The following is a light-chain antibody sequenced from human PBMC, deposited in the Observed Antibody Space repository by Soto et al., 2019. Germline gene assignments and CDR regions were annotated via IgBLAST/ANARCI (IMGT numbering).Light chain of an antibody. CDR3: WSYAVSINV. CDR1: GSDVGAYKY. CDR2: EVS. V-gene: IGLV2-8*01. J-gene: IGLJ1*01. Sequence: QSALTQPPSASGSPGQSLTISCAGTGSDVGAYKYVSWYQQHPGKAPKVMIYEVSKRPSGVPDRFSGSKSGNTASLTVSGLQADDEADYYCWSYAVSINVFVTGTKVTVL.